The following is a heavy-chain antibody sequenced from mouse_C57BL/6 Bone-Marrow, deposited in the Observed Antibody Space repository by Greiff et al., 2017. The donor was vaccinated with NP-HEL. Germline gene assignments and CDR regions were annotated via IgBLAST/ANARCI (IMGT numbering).Heavy chain of an antibody. Sequence: EVQLVESGGGLVKPGGSLKLSCAASGFTFSSYAMSWVRQTPEKRLEWVATISDGGSYTYYPDNVKGRFTISRDNAKNNLYLQMSHLKSEDTAMYYCARLSNWDEGYFDVWGTGTTVTVSS. CDR2: ISDGGSYT. CDR3: ARLSNWDEGYFDV. J-gene: IGHJ1*03. D-gene: IGHD4-1*01. V-gene: IGHV5-4*01. CDR1: GFTFSSYA.